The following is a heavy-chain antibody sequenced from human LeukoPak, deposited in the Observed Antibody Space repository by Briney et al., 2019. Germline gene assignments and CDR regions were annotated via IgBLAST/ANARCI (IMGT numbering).Heavy chain of an antibody. V-gene: IGHV4-39*07. CDR2: ISYSGST. CDR1: GGSISSSTYY. J-gene: IGHJ4*02. Sequence: NASETLSLTCTVSGGSISSSTYYWGWIRQPPGKGLEWIGSISYSGSTYYNPSLKSRVIISEDTSKKQFSLRLSSVTAADAAVYYCARHRSSGAIVAVGPTEAWGQGTLVTVSS. CDR3: ARHRSSGAIVAVGPTEA. D-gene: IGHD1-26*01.